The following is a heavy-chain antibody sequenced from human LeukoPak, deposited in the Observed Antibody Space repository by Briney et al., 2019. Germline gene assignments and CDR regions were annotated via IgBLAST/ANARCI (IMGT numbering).Heavy chain of an antibody. CDR2: IIPIFGTA. CDR3: ARDGLITIFGVVTDVGFDP. CDR1: GGTFSSYA. Sequence: SVNVSCKASGGTFSSYAISWVRQAPGQGLEWMGGIIPIFGTANYAQKFQGRVTITADESTSTAYMELSSLRSEDTAVYSCARDGLITIFGVVTDVGFDPWGQGTLVTVSS. J-gene: IGHJ5*02. D-gene: IGHD3-3*01. V-gene: IGHV1-69*13.